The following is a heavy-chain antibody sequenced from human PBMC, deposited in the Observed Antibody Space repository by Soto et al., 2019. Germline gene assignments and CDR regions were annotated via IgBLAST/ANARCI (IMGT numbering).Heavy chain of an antibody. V-gene: IGHV3-7*01. D-gene: IGHD6-19*01. CDR3: ARGFGDGWYGGPDY. CDR1: GFTFSNYW. Sequence: GGSLRLSCAASGFTFSNYWMNWVRQAPGKGLEWVAYISRDGSEKSYVDSVKGRFTISRDNAKKSLFLQMNSLRDEDTAVYYCARGFGDGWYGGPDYWGQGTLVTVSS. CDR2: ISRDGSEK. J-gene: IGHJ4*02.